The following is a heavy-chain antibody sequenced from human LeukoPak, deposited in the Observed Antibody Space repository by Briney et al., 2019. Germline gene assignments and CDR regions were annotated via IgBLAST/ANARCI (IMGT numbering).Heavy chain of an antibody. CDR2: IYYSGST. Sequence: PSETLSLTCTVSGGSISSYYWSCIRQPPGKGLEWIGYIYYSGSTNYNPSLKSRVTISVDTSKNQFSLKLSSVTAADTAVYYCARGYSGYDLGDYWGQGTLVTVSS. CDR1: GGSISSYY. V-gene: IGHV4-59*01. CDR3: ARGYSGYDLGDY. D-gene: IGHD5-12*01. J-gene: IGHJ4*02.